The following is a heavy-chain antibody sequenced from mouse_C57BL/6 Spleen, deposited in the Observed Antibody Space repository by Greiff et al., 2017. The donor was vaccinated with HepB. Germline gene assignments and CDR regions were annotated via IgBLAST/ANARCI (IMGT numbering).Heavy chain of an antibody. Sequence: EVQLQQSGPGMVKPSQSLSLTCTVTGYSITSGYDWHWIRHFPGNKLEWMGYISYSGSTNYNPSLKSRISITHDTSKNHFFLKLNSVTTEDTATYYCARGHSNYYAMDYWGQGTSVTVSS. V-gene: IGHV3-1*01. CDR2: ISYSGST. D-gene: IGHD2-5*01. CDR1: GYSITSGYD. CDR3: ARGHSNYYAMDY. J-gene: IGHJ4*01.